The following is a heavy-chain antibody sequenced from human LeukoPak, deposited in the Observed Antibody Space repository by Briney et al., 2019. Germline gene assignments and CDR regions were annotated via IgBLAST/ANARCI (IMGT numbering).Heavy chain of an antibody. D-gene: IGHD3-22*01. CDR1: GYTFTGYY. Sequence: AASVKVSCKASGYTFTGYYMHWVRQAPGQGLEWMGWINPNSGDTNYAQKFQGRVTMTRDTSISTAYMELSRLRSDDTAVYYCARDGQVGYDSSGYRFDYWGQGTLVTVSS. CDR3: ARDGQVGYDSSGYRFDY. CDR2: INPNSGDT. V-gene: IGHV1-2*02. J-gene: IGHJ4*02.